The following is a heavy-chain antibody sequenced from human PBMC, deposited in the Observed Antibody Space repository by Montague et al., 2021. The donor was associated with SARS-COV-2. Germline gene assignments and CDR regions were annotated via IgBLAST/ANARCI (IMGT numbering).Heavy chain of an antibody. V-gene: IGHV4-34*01. D-gene: IGHD3-3*01. J-gene: IGHJ5*02. Sequence: SETLSLTCAVHGGSFSTYSWNWIRQPPGKGLEWIGEIHHGGSTNYNPSLKSRVTISADTSKNQFSLKLSSVTAADTAVYYCAREKADFWSGLNGWFDPWGQGTLVTVSS. CDR1: GGSFSTYS. CDR3: AREKADFWSGLNGWFDP. CDR2: IHHGGST.